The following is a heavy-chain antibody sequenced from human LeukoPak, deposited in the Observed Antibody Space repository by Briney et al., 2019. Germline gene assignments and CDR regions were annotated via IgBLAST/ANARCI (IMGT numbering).Heavy chain of an antibody. D-gene: IGHD5-12*01. Sequence: SETLSLTCTVSGGSISSYYWSWIRQPPGKGLEWIGYIYYSGSTNYNPSLKSRVTISVDTSKNQFSLKLSPVTAADTAVYYCARVNVDIVATITGGYYYFDCWGQGTLVTVSS. J-gene: IGHJ4*02. CDR3: ARVNVDIVATITGGYYYFDC. CDR1: GGSISSYY. CDR2: IYYSGST. V-gene: IGHV4-59*01.